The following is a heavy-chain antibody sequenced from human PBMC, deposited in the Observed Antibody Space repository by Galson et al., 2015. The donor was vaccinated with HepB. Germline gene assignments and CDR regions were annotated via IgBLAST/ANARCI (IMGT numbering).Heavy chain of an antibody. CDR3: ATLRGADPLGFDY. V-gene: IGHV5-51*01. CDR1: GYTFSNHW. J-gene: IGHJ4*02. CDR2: IYPGDSHS. D-gene: IGHD3-16*01. Sequence: QSGAEMKKPGESLKISCKGSGYTFSNHWIGWVRQMPGKGLEWMGIIYPGDSHSKYSPSFQGLVTISADKPTSTAYLQWSSLKASDTAMYYCATLRGADPLGFDYWGQGTLVTVSS.